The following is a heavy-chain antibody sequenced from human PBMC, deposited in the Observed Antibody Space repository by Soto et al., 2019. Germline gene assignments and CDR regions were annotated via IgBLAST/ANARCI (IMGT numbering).Heavy chain of an antibody. V-gene: IGHV4-39*02. J-gene: IGHJ5*02. CDR2: IYYSGST. D-gene: IGHD3-10*01. Sequence: QLQLQESGPGLVKPSETLSLTCSVSVGSISSHTYYWGWIRQPPGKGLEWIGNIYYSGSTYYNPSLTSRVTISVDTSKNHFSLKLSSVTAADTAVYYCTNSNWFDPWGQGTLVTVSS. CDR3: TNSNWFDP. CDR1: VGSISSHTYY.